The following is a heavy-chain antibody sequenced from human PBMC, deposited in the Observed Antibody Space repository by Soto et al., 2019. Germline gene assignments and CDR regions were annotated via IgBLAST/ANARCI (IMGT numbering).Heavy chain of an antibody. D-gene: IGHD1-26*01. J-gene: IGHJ6*02. CDR2: IIPMFGIG. Sequence: QVQLVQSGAEVKMPGSSVRVSCKASGGSFSKYGISWVRQAPGQGLEWMGGIIPMFGIGNYAEKFLGRVTITADESTSKSHMELSSLRSEDTAVYFCARGYRENSFYAMDVWGQGTTVTVSS. V-gene: IGHV1-69*01. CDR3: ARGYRENSFYAMDV. CDR1: GGSFSKYG.